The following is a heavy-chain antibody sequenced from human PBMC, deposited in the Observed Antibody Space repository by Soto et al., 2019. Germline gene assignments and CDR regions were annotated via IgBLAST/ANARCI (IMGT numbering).Heavy chain of an antibody. J-gene: IGHJ3*02. Sequence: GASVKVSCKASGGTFSSYAISWVRQAPGQGLEWMGGIIPIFGTANYAQKFQGRVTITADKSTSTAYMELSSLRSEDTAVYYCARGHDSSGYHNDAFDIWGQGTMVTVSS. CDR3: ARGHDSSGYHNDAFDI. CDR1: GGTFSSYA. D-gene: IGHD3-22*01. CDR2: IIPIFGTA. V-gene: IGHV1-69*06.